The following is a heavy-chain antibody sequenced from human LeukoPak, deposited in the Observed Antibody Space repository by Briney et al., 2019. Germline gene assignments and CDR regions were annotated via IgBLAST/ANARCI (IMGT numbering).Heavy chain of an antibody. V-gene: IGHV3-23*01. D-gene: IGHD3-22*01. CDR2: YSGSVGST. CDR3: AKDRYYYDSSGYLSH. CDR1: GFTFRRHS. Sequence: GGPLRLSCAPSGFTFRRHSMSWVRPAPGKGLECVSAYSGSVGSTYYADSVKGRFTISRDNSKNTLYLQMNSLRAEDTAVYYCAKDRYYYDSSGYLSHWGQGTLVTVSS. J-gene: IGHJ4*02.